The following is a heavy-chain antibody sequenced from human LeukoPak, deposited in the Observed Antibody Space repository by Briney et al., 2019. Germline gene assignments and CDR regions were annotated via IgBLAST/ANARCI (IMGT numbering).Heavy chain of an antibody. CDR1: GGSISSYY. Sequence: SETLSLTCTVSGGSISSYYWSWIRQPPGKGLEWIGYIYYSGSTNYNPSLKSRVTISVDTSKNQLSLKLSSVTAADTAVYYCARDLTHFDYWGQGTLVTVSS. CDR2: IYYSGST. J-gene: IGHJ4*02. V-gene: IGHV4-59*01. CDR3: ARDLTHFDY. D-gene: IGHD4-23*01.